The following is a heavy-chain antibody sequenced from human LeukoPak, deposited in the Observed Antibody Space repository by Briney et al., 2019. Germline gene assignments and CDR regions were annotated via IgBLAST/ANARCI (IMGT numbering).Heavy chain of an antibody. CDR2: ISAYNGNT. Sequence: ASVKVSCKASGYSFTSYGISLVRQAPGQGLEWMGWISAYNGNTKYVQKLQGRVTMTTDTSTSTVYMELRSLRSDDTAVYYCARDPPSGTTGWDYWGQGTLVTVFS. V-gene: IGHV1-18*01. CDR1: GYSFTSYG. J-gene: IGHJ4*02. CDR3: ARDPPSGTTGWDY. D-gene: IGHD1-7*01.